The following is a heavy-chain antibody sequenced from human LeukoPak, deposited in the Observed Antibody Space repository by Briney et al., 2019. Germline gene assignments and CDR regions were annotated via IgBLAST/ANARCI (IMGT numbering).Heavy chain of an antibody. CDR1: GYTFTSYY. CDR3: ARATFNYDSSGSNFDY. D-gene: IGHD3-22*01. V-gene: IGHV1-46*01. CDR2: INPSGGST. J-gene: IGHJ4*02. Sequence: ASVKVSCKASGYTFTSYYMHWVRQAPGQGLEWMGIINPSGGSTSYAQKFQGRVTMTRDTSTSTVYMELSSLRSEDTAVYYCARATFNYDSSGSNFDYWGQGTLVTVSP.